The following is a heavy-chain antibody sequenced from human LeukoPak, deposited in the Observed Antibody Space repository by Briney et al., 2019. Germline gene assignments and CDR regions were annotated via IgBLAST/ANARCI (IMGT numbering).Heavy chain of an antibody. Sequence: GGSLRLSCAASGFTSSSYSMNWVRQAPGKGLEWVSYISSSSSTIYYADSVKGRFTISRDNAKNSLYLQMNSLRAEDTAVYYCARAGLYYYDSSGLDYWGQGTLVTVSS. CDR2: ISSSSSTI. D-gene: IGHD3-22*01. CDR3: ARAGLYYYDSSGLDY. CDR1: GFTSSSYS. J-gene: IGHJ4*02. V-gene: IGHV3-48*01.